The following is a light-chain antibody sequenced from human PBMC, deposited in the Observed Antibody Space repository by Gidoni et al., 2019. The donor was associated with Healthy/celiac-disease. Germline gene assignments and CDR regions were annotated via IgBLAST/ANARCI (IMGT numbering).Light chain of an antibody. CDR1: SGSIASNY. CDR2: EDN. J-gene: IGLJ2*01. CDR3: QSYDSSNDVV. Sequence: NFMLTQPHSVSESPGKTVTISCTRSSGSIASNYVQWSQQRPVSSPTTVIYEDNQRPSGVPDRFSGSIDSSSNSASLTISGLKTEDEADYYCQSYDSSNDVVFGGGTKLTVL. V-gene: IGLV6-57*01.